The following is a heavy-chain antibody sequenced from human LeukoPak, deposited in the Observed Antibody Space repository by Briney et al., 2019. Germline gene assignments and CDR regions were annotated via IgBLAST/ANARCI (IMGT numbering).Heavy chain of an antibody. Sequence: SETLSLTCTVSGGSISNYYWSWIRQPPGKGLEWIGYIYYSGSTNYNPSLKSRVTISVDTSKNQFSLKLSSVTAADTAVYYCARAVGSSQGRNWFDPWGQGTLVTVSS. CDR3: ARAVGSSQGRNWFDP. D-gene: IGHD6-6*01. CDR2: IYYSGST. V-gene: IGHV4-59*08. CDR1: GGSISNYY. J-gene: IGHJ5*02.